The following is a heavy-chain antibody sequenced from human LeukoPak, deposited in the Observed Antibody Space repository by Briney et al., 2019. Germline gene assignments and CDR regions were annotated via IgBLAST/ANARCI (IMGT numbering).Heavy chain of an antibody. V-gene: IGHV1-2*02. D-gene: IGHD6-13*01. CDR2: INPNSGGT. CDR1: GYTFTGYY. J-gene: IGHJ4*02. CDR3: ARRPGIAAAGTNFDY. Sequence: ASVKVSCKASGYTFTGYYMHWARQAPGQGLEWMGWINPNSGGTNYAQKFQGRVTMTRDTSISTAYMELSRLRSDDTAVYYCARRPGIAAAGTNFDYWGQGTLVTVSS.